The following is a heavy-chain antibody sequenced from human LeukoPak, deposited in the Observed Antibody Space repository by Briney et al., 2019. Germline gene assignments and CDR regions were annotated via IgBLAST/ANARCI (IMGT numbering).Heavy chain of an antibody. D-gene: IGHD5-18*01. J-gene: IGHJ4*02. CDR1: GFTFSSYR. CDR2: ISSSGGDI. V-gene: IGHV3-21*01. CDR3: ARTAMAYYFDY. Sequence: GGSLRLSCAASGFTFSSYRMNWVRQAPGKGLEWVSSISSSGGDIYYADSVKGRFTISRDNAKNSLYLQMNSLRAEDTAVYYCARTAMAYYFDYWGQGTLVTVSS.